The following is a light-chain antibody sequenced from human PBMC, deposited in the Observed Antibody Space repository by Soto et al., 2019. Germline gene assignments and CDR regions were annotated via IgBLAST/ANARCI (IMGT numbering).Light chain of an antibody. CDR1: QSISSY. V-gene: IGKV1-39*01. CDR2: AAS. CDR3: QQRYSTPS. Sequence: DIPMTQSPSSLSASAGDRVTITCRASQSISSYLNWYQQKPGKAPKLLIYAASSLQSGVPSRFSGSGSGTDFTLTISSLQREDSATYYCQQRYSTPSFGQGTKLEIK. J-gene: IGKJ2*01.